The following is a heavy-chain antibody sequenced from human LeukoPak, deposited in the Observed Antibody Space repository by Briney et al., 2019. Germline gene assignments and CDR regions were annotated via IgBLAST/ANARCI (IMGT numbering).Heavy chain of an antibody. CDR2: IYPGDSDT. D-gene: IGHD2-15*01. CDR3: ARLGEYCSGGSCYDYWFDP. Sequence: GESLKISCKGSGYRFTSYWIGWVRQMPGKGLEWMGIIYPGDSDTGYSPSFQGQVTISADKSISTAYLQWSSLKASDTAMYYCARLGEYCSGGSCYDYWFDPWGQGTLVTVSS. V-gene: IGHV5-51*01. J-gene: IGHJ5*02. CDR1: GYRFTSYW.